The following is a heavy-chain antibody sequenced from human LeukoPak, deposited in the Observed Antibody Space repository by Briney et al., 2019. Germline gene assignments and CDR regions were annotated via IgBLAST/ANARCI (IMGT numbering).Heavy chain of an antibody. D-gene: IGHD6-13*01. V-gene: IGHV3-21*01. CDR3: ARSPIAAAGTLYYFDY. Sequence: PGGSLRLSCAASGFTFSSYSMNWVRQAPGKGLEWVSSISSSSSYIYYADSVKGRFTISRDNAKNSLYLQMNSLRAEDTAVYYCARSPIAAAGTLYYFDYWGQGTLVTVSS. J-gene: IGHJ4*02. CDR2: ISSSSSYI. CDR1: GFTFSSYS.